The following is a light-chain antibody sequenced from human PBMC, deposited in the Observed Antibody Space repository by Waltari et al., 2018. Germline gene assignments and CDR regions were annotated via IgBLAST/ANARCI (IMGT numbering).Light chain of an antibody. J-gene: IGKJ4*01. Sequence: EXVXTXSPGTLSLSPXERATLSCRASQTVRTTYLAWYQQKPGQAPTLLIYGASSRATGIPDRFSGSGSGTDFSLTISSLEPEDFAVYYCQQYDISPLTFGGGTKVEIK. CDR2: GAS. CDR1: QTVRTTY. CDR3: QQYDISPLT. V-gene: IGKV3-20*01.